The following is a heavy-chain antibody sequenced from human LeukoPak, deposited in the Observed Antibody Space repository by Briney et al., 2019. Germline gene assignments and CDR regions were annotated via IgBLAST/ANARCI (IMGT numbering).Heavy chain of an antibody. CDR3: AKDQRVSRNWFDP. Sequence: GGSLRLSCAASGFTFSSYAMHRVRQAPGKGLEWVAVISYDGSNKYYADSVKGRFTISRDNSKNTLYLQMNSLRAEDTAVYYCAKDQRVSRNWFDPWGQGTLVTVSS. D-gene: IGHD6-13*01. CDR1: GFTFSSYA. CDR2: ISYDGSNK. J-gene: IGHJ5*02. V-gene: IGHV3-30*04.